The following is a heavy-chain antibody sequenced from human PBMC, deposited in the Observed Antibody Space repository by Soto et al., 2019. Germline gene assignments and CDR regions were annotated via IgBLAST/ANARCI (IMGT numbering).Heavy chain of an antibody. CDR2: ISSSSSYI. CDR3: ARDTQQGFWSGRDDCYFDY. CDR1: GFTFSSYS. Sequence: EVQLVESGGGLVKPGGSLRLSCAASGFTFSSYSMNWVRQAPGKGLEWVSSISSSSSYIYYADSVKGRFTISRDNAKNSLYLQMNSLRAEDTAVYYCARDTQQGFWSGRDDCYFDYWGQGTLVTVSS. V-gene: IGHV3-21*01. J-gene: IGHJ4*02. D-gene: IGHD3-3*01.